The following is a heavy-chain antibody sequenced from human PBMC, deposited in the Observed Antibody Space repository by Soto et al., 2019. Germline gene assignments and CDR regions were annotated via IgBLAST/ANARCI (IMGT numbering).Heavy chain of an antibody. CDR1: GGSISSYY. CDR3: ARDQVVITTGGPYNWFDP. CDR2: IYYSGST. D-gene: IGHD3-22*01. V-gene: IGHV4-59*01. J-gene: IGHJ5*02. Sequence: QVQLQESGPGLVKPSETLSLTCTVSGGSISSYYWSWIRQPPGKGLEWIGYIYYSGSTNYNPSLKSRVTISVDTSKNQFSLKLSSVTAADTAVYYCARDQVVITTGGPYNWFDPWGQGTLVTVSS.